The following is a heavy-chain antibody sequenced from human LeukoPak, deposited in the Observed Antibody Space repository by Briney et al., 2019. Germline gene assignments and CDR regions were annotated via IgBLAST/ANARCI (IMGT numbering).Heavy chain of an antibody. V-gene: IGHV3-9*01. J-gene: IGHJ3*02. CDR2: ISWNSGSI. Sequence: GGSLRLSCAGSGFTFSNYAMIWVRQAPGEGLEWVSGISWNSGSIGYADSVKGRFTISRDNAKNSLYLQMNSLRAEDTALYYCAKSTVEMAPNDAFDIWGQGTMVTVSS. CDR1: GFTFSNYA. CDR3: AKSTVEMAPNDAFDI. D-gene: IGHD5-24*01.